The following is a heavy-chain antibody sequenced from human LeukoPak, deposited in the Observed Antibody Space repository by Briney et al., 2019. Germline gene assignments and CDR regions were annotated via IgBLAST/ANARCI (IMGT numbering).Heavy chain of an antibody. Sequence: ASVKVSCKASGYTFTSYYMHWVRQAPGQGLEWMGIINPSGGSTSYAQKFQGRVTMTRDTSTSTVYMELSCLRSEDTAVYYCARDRGILVGATRFDPWGQGTLVTVSS. D-gene: IGHD1-26*01. CDR3: ARDRGILVGATRFDP. CDR2: INPSGGST. CDR1: GYTFTSYY. J-gene: IGHJ5*02. V-gene: IGHV1-46*01.